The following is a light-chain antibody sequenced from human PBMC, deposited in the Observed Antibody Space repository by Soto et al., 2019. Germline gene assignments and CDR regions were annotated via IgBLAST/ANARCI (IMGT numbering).Light chain of an antibody. CDR1: SSNIGAGYD. V-gene: IGLV1-40*01. CDR3: QSYDTSLSGVV. J-gene: IGLJ2*01. CDR2: GNS. Sequence: QSVLTQPPSVSGAPGQRVTISCTGISSNIGAGYDVHWYQQLPGTAPKLLIYGNSNRPSGVPDRFSGSKSGTSASLAITGLQAEDEADYYCQSYDTSLSGVVFGGGTKLTGL.